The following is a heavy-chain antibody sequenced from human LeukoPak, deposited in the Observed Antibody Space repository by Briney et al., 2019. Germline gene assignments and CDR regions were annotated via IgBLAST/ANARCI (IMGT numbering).Heavy chain of an antibody. D-gene: IGHD2-2*01. V-gene: IGHV3-23*01. J-gene: IGHJ4*02. CDR2: ISGSGGST. CDR3: AKDGSCSSTSCYLGY. CDR1: GFTFSSYA. Sequence: GGSLRLSCAASGFTFSSYAMSWVRQAPGKGLEWVSAISGSGGSTYYADSVKGRFPISRDNSKNTLYLQMNSLRAEDTAVYYCAKDGSCSSTSCYLGYWGQGTLVTVSS.